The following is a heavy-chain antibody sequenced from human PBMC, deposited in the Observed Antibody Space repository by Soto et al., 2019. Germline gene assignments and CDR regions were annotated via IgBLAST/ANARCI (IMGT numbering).Heavy chain of an antibody. CDR3: TTILDYYYHMDV. CDR2: IYYSGST. CDR1: GGSISSSNYY. J-gene: IGHJ6*03. Sequence: QLQLQESGPGLVKPSETLSLTCTVSGGSISSSNYYWGWIRQPPGKGLEWIGSIYYSGSTYYNPSLKSRVTISVDTSKHQFSLKLSSVTAADTAVYYCTTILDYYYHMDVWGKGTTVTVSS. V-gene: IGHV4-39*01. D-gene: IGHD3-3*01.